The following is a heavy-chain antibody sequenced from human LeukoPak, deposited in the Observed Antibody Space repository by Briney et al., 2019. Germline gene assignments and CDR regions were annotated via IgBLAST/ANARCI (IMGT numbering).Heavy chain of an antibody. CDR1: GGSISSGDYS. J-gene: IGHJ4*02. D-gene: IGHD3-22*01. CDR2: IYYSGST. Sequence: SQTLSLTCTVSGGSISSGDYSWSWIRQPPGKGLEWIGYIYYSGSTYYNPSLKSRVTISVDTSKNQFSLKLSSVTAADTAVYYCARVSPNYYDSSGPIDYWGQGTLVTVSS. V-gene: IGHV4-30-4*01. CDR3: ARVSPNYYDSSGPIDY.